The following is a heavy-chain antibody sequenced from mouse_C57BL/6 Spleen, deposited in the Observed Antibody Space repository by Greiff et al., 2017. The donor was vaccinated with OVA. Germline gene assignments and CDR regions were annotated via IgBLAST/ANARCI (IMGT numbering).Heavy chain of an antibody. V-gene: IGHV1-59*01. Sequence: QVQLKQPGAELVRPGTSVKLSCKASGYTFTSYWMHWVKQRPGQGLEWIGVIDPSGSYTNYNQKFKGKATLTVDTSSSTAYMQLRSLPAEDAAVYDCERNYLYDFDYWGKGTTLTVSS. CDR3: ERNYLYDFDY. J-gene: IGHJ2*01. CDR1: GYTFTSYW. D-gene: IGHD5-5*01. CDR2: IDPSGSYT.